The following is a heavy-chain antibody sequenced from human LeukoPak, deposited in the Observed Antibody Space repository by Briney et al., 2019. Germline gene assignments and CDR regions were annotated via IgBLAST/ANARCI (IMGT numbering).Heavy chain of an antibody. V-gene: IGHV1-46*01. CDR3: ARDPSSGYEPSKWYFDL. D-gene: IGHD5-12*01. Sequence: ASVKVSCKASVYTFTSYYMHWVRQAPGQGLDWMGTINPSGGGTRYAQKFQGRVTMTRDTSTSTVYMELSSLRSEDTAVYYCARDPSSGYEPSKWYFDLWGRGTLVTVSS. CDR1: VYTFTSYY. CDR2: INPSGGGT. J-gene: IGHJ2*01.